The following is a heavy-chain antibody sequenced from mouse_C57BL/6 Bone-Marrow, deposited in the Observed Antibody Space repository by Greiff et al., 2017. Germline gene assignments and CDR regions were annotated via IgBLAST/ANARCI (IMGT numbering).Heavy chain of an antibody. D-gene: IGHD2-1*01. Sequence: EVQLQESGGGLVQPGGSLKLSCAASGFTFSDYYMYWVRQTPEKRLEWVAYISNGGGSTYYPDTVKGRFTISKDNAKNTLYLQMSRLKSEDTAMYYCARGVRDEAWFAYWGQGTLVTGSA. CDR3: ARGVRDEAWFAY. V-gene: IGHV5-12*01. CDR2: ISNGGGST. J-gene: IGHJ3*01. CDR1: GFTFSDYY.